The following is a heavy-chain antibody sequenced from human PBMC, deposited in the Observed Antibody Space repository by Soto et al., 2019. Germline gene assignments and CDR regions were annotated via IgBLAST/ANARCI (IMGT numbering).Heavy chain of an antibody. CDR2: IYHSGST. D-gene: IGHD5-18*01. J-gene: IGHJ4*02. V-gene: IGHV4-4*02. Sequence: KASETLSLTCAVSGGSISSSNWWSWVRQPPGKGLEWIGEIYHSGSTNYNPSLKSRVTISVDKSKNQFSLKLSSVTAADTAVYYCARSLGYSYGLNYFDYWGQGTLVTVSS. CDR3: ARSLGYSYGLNYFDY. CDR1: GGSISSSNW.